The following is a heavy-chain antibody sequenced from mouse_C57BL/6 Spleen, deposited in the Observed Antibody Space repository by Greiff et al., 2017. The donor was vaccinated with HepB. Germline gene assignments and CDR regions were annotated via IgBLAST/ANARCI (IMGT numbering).Heavy chain of an antibody. D-gene: IGHD1-1*01. CDR3: TADYGSSYGAY. CDR2: IDPEDGDT. V-gene: IGHV14-1*01. Sequence: VQLKQSGAELVRPGASVKLSCTASGFNIKDYYMHWVKQRPEQGLEWIGRIDPEDGDTEYAPKFQGKATMTADTSSNTAYLQLSSLTSEDTAVYYCTADYGSSYGAYWGQGTLVTVSA. J-gene: IGHJ3*01. CDR1: GFNIKDYY.